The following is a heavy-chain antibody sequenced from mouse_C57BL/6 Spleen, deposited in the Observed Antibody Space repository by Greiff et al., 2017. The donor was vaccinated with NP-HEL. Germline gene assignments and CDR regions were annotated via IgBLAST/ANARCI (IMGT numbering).Heavy chain of an antibody. CDR3: ARRDMVTTAY. CDR1: GYAFTNYL. J-gene: IGHJ3*01. Sequence: QVQLQQSGAELVRPGTSVKVSCKASGYAFTNYLIEWVKQRPGQGLEWIGVINPGSGGTNYNEKFKGKATLTADKSSSTAYMQLSSLTSEDSAVYFCARRDMVTTAYWGQGTLVTVSA. D-gene: IGHD2-2*01. CDR2: INPGSGGT. V-gene: IGHV1-54*01.